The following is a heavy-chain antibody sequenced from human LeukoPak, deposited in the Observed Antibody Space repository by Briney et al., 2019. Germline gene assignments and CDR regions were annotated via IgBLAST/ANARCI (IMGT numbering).Heavy chain of an antibody. D-gene: IGHD6-13*01. J-gene: IGHJ6*02. Sequence: PGRSLRLSCAASGFTFCDYAMHWVRHAPGKGLEWVSGISWNSGSIGYADSVKGRFTISRDNAKNSLYLQMNSLRAEDTALYYCAKDIAAAGTYYYYYGMDVWGQGTTVTVSS. CDR1: GFTFCDYA. CDR2: ISWNSGSI. V-gene: IGHV3-9*01. CDR3: AKDIAAAGTYYYYYGMDV.